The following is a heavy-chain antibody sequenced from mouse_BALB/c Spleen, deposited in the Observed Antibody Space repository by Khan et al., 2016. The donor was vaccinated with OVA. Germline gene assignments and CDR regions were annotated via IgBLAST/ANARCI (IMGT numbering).Heavy chain of an antibody. D-gene: IGHD4-1*01. J-gene: IGHJ4*01. CDR2: ISNSGST. Sequence: EVQLQESGPGLVKPSQSLSLTCTVTGYSITRDYAWNWIRQFPGNKLEWMGYISNSGSTSYNPSLKSRISITRDTSKNQFFLQLNSVTTEDTAKYYCASDLGRYYAMDYWGQGTSVTVSA. CDR1: GYSITRDYA. V-gene: IGHV3-2*02. CDR3: ASDLGRYYAMDY.